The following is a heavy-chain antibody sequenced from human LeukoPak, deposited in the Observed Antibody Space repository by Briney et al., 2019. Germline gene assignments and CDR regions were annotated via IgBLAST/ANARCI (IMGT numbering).Heavy chain of an antibody. Sequence: ASVKVSCKASGYTFTSYDINWVRQATGQGLEWMGWMNPNSGNTSYAQKFQGRVTMTRNTSISTAYMELSSLRSEDTAVYYCARGSAQLTNYYYYGMDVWGQGTTVTVSS. V-gene: IGHV1-8*01. CDR1: GYTFTSYD. CDR3: ARGSAQLTNYYYYGMDV. D-gene: IGHD2-2*01. J-gene: IGHJ6*02. CDR2: MNPNSGNT.